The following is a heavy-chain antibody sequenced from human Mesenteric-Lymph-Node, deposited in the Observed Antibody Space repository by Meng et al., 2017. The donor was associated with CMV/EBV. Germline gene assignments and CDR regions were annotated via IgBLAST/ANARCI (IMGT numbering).Heavy chain of an antibody. V-gene: IGHV4-34*01. CDR3: ARGGLPGSKDY. J-gene: IGHJ4*02. D-gene: IGHD5-24*01. CDR2: IYYRASA. Sequence: SLTCAVHGGSFSGYYWTWLRQPPGKGLELIGDIYYRASAKYNPSLESRVTISVGPSKNQFSLKLTSVTAADTAVYFCARGGLPGSKDYWGQGTLVTVSS. CDR1: GGSFSGYY.